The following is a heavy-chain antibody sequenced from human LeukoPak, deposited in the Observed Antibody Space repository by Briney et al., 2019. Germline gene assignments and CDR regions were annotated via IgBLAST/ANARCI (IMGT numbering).Heavy chain of an antibody. CDR1: GYTFTSYG. D-gene: IGHD3-3*01. CDR3: ARHGSPVIWSAYYY. CDR2: ISAYDGNT. Sequence: ASVEVSCKASGYTFTSYGINWVRQAPGQGLEWMGWISAYDGNTNYAQKLQGRVTMTTDTSTTTAYMELRSLRSDDTAVYYCARHGSPVIWSAYYYWGQGTLVTVSS. V-gene: IGHV1-18*01. J-gene: IGHJ4*02.